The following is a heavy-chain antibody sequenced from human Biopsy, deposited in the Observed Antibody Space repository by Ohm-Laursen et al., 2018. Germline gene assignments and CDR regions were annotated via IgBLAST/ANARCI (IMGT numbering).Heavy chain of an antibody. CDR2: IRSSIDNT. CDR3: ARDFFDSSGYFCYYNGVDL. CDR1: ALIFTIYG. J-gene: IGHJ6*02. Sequence: SVSVSCKASALIFTIYGLSWVRQAPGQGLECLGWIRSSIDNTNYAQKFQGRVTMTADTSTSTAYMELRSLRSDDTAVYYRARDFFDSSGYFCYYNGVDLWGQGTTVTVSS. D-gene: IGHD3-22*01. V-gene: IGHV1-18*01.